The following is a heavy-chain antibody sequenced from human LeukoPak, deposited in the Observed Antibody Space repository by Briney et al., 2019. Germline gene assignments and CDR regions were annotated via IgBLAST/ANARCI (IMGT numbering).Heavy chain of an antibody. J-gene: IGHJ4*02. D-gene: IGHD3-16*02. Sequence: GGSLRLSCAASGFTFSSYAMSWVRQAPGKGLEWVSAISGSGGSTYYADSVKGRFTISRDNSKNTLYLQMNSLRAEDTAVYYCAGHLGVWGSYRYDYWGQGTLVTVSS. CDR1: GFTFSSYA. CDR2: ISGSGGST. V-gene: IGHV3-23*01. CDR3: AGHLGVWGSYRYDY.